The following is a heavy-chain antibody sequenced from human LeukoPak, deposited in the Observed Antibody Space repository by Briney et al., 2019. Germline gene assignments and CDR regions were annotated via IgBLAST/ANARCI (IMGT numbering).Heavy chain of an antibody. CDR2: MSSGGTYI. V-gene: IGHV3-21*01. Sequence: AGSLRLSCTASGFTFSNHAMTWVRQAPGKGLEWASSMSSGGTYIYYADSVRGRFTISRDNAKNSLYLVMNSLRAEDTATYYCARDRPTGASRVFVVQWGQGTLVTVSS. D-gene: IGHD2-15*01. CDR3: ARDRPTGASRVFVVQ. J-gene: IGHJ4*02. CDR1: GFTFSNHA.